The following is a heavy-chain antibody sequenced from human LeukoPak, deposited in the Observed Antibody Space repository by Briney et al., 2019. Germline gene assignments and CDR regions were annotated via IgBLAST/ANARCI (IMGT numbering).Heavy chain of an antibody. CDR3: ARGFRLSAIEDWFDP. J-gene: IGHJ5*02. D-gene: IGHD2-2*02. V-gene: IGHV1-2*02. CDR1: GYTFTGYY. Sequence: ASVKVSCKASGYTFTGYYMHWVRQAPGQGLEWMGWTTPNSGGTKYAQRFQGRVTMTRDTSISTAYMELSGLRSDDTAVYYCARGFRLSAIEDWFDPWGQGTLVTVSS. CDR2: TTPNSGGT.